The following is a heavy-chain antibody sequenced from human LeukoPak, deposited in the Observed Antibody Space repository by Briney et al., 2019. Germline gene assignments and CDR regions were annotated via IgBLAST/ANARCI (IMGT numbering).Heavy chain of an antibody. J-gene: IGHJ4*02. V-gene: IGHV4-34*01. Sequence: SETLSLTCAVYGGSFSGYYWSWIRQPPGKGLEWIGEINHSGSTNYNPSLKSRATISLDTSKNQFSLKLSSVTAAATAVYYCARARQRYNDDSSRCFDYWGQGTLVTVSS. CDR1: GGSFSGYY. CDR2: INHSGST. D-gene: IGHD3-22*01. CDR3: ARARQRYNDDSSRCFDY.